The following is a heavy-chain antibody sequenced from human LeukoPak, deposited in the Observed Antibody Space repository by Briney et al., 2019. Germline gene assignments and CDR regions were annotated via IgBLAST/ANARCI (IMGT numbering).Heavy chain of an antibody. CDR2: ISPSSVDK. CDR1: GFTFSTYS. D-gene: IGHD6-19*01. Sequence: PGGSLRLSCAASGFTFSTYSMNWVRQTPGKGLEWVSSISPSSVDKYHADSVKGRFTISRDNAKNSLYLQMNSLRAEDTALYYCAREGQWQDFDYWGQGTLVTVSS. J-gene: IGHJ4*02. V-gene: IGHV3-21*01. CDR3: AREGQWQDFDY.